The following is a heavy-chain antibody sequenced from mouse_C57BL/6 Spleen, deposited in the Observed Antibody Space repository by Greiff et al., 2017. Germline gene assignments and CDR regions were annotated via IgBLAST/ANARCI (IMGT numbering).Heavy chain of an antibody. J-gene: IGHJ2*01. Sequence: VQLQQSGAELARPGASVKLSCKASGYTFTSYGISWVKQRTGQGFEWIGEIYPRSGNTYYNEKFKGKATLTADKSSSTAYMELRSLTSEDSAVYFCARKEGTGRFYFDYWGQGTTLTVS. D-gene: IGHD4-1*01. CDR3: ARKEGTGRFYFDY. CDR1: GYTFTSYG. CDR2: IYPRSGNT. V-gene: IGHV1-81*01.